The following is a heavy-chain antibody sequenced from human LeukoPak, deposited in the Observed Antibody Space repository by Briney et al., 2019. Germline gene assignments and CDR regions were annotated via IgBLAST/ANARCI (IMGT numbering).Heavy chain of an antibody. V-gene: IGHV3-7*01. CDR2: INPDGSGK. CDR1: GFTSTNQW. CDR3: ARTPDRPYFDY. Sequence: PGGSLRLSCVDSGFTSTNQWMTWVRQAPGKGLEWVATINPDGSGKYYVDSVKGRFTISRDNAKNTLYLQMNSLRAEDTAVYYCARTPDRPYFDYWGQGTLVTVSS. J-gene: IGHJ4*02.